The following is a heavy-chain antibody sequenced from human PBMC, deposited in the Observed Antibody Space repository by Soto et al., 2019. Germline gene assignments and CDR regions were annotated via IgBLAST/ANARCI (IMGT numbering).Heavy chain of an antibody. V-gene: IGHV4-4*02. J-gene: IGHJ6*02. CDR2: IYHSGST. CDR1: GGSISSSNW. Sequence: QVQLQESGPGLVKPSGTLSLTCAVYGGSISSSNWWSWVRPPPGKGLEWIGEIYHSGSTNYNPSLKNRVTISVDKSKNQFSLKLSSVTAADTAVYYCARGTLYDILTGYPSFMDVWGQWTTVTVSS. CDR3: ARGTLYDILTGYPSFMDV. D-gene: IGHD3-9*01.